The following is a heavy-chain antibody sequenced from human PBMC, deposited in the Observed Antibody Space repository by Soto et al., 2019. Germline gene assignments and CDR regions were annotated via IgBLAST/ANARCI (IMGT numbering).Heavy chain of an antibody. CDR3: ARGRYYVSGRASDTRYYGMDL. V-gene: IGHV3-30-3*01. CDR2: ISYDGSNK. CDR1: GFTFSTYA. Sequence: QVQLVESGGGVVQPGKSLRLSCAASGFTFSTYAMHWVRQAPGEGLEWVAVISYDGSNKYYEDSLRGPLTNSRDNSKNTRYLQTNSLRVEDTAVYYCARGRYYVSGRASDTRYYGMDLWGPGTTVTVSS. J-gene: IGHJ6*02. D-gene: IGHD3-10*01.